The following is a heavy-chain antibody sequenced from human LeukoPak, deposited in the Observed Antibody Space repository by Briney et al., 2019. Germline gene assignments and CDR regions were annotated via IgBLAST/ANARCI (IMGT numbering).Heavy chain of an antibody. CDR1: GFNFSSFA. V-gene: IGHV3-21*01. J-gene: IGHJ5*01. Sequence: GGSLRLSCAASGFNFSSFAMTWVRQAPGKGLEWVSSISSTSAYIHYADSVKGRFTISRDNIDNVVYLQMNSLRGEDTAIYYCARVAVAGPTGWFDSWGPGTLVSVSA. CDR3: ARVAVAGPTGWFDS. CDR2: ISSTSAYI. D-gene: IGHD6-19*01.